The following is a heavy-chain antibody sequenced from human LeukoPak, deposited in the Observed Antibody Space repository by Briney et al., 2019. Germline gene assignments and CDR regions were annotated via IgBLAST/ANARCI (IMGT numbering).Heavy chain of an antibody. V-gene: IGHV4-59*12. CDR1: GGSISSYY. J-gene: IGHJ4*02. CDR2: IYYSGST. Sequence: QASETLSLTWTVAGGSISSYYWSWIRQPPGKGLEWIGYIYYSGSTNYNPSLKSRVTISVDTSKNQFSLKLSSVTAADTAVYYCARDSYYYDSSGYFGYWGQGTLVTVSS. CDR3: ARDSYYYDSSGYFGY. D-gene: IGHD3-22*01.